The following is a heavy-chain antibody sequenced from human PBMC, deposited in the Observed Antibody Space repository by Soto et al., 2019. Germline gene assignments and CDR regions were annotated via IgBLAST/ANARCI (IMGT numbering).Heavy chain of an antibody. CDR3: EIIRIATNNYKWFDP. Sequence: SETLSLTCTVSGAALNSGNYYWSWIRQVPGKGLEWIGHIYVTGAVDYNPSLRDRITISQDTSERQFSLNLRLVTAADTAVYYCEIIRIATNNYKWFDPWGQGTLVTVYS. V-gene: IGHV4-31*03. CDR1: GAALNSGNYY. J-gene: IGHJ5*02. CDR2: IYVTGAV. D-gene: IGHD2-21*01.